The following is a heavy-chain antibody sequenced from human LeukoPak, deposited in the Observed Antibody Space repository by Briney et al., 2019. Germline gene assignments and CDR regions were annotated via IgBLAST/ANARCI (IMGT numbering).Heavy chain of an antibody. V-gene: IGHV3-74*01. J-gene: IGHJ3*02. CDR1: GFTFSSYW. D-gene: IGHD6-25*01. CDR2: TNSDGSNT. CDR3: ARTAGGYDAFDI. Sequence: PGGSLRLSCAASGFTFSSYWMHWVRQAPGKGLVWVSRTNSDGSNTSYADSVKGRFTISRDNAKNTLYLQMNSLRAEDTAVYYCARTAGGYDAFDIWGQGTMVTVSS.